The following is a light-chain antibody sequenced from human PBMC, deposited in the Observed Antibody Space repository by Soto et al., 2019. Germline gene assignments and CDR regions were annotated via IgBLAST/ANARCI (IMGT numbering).Light chain of an antibody. J-gene: IGKJ4*01. CDR1: QSVSSSY. CDR3: QQYTNWPPLT. V-gene: IGKV3-20*01. Sequence: EIVLTQSPGTLSLSPGERATLSCRASQSVSSSYLAWYQQKPGQAPRLLIYGASSRATGIPDRFSGSGSGTDFTFTIIRLQPEDFAVYYCQQYTNWPPLTFGGGTKVEI. CDR2: GAS.